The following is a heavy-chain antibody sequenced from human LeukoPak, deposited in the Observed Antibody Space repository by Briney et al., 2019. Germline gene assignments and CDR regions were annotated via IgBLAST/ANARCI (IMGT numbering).Heavy chain of an antibody. CDR1: GGSISSGGYS. V-gene: IGHV4-30-4*07. D-gene: IGHD4-17*01. CDR3: ARRAGTTVTTKFDY. Sequence: SETLSLTCAVSGGSISSGGYSWSWIRQPPGKGLEWIGYIYYSGTTFYNPSLKSRIIISVDTSKNQFSLQLSSVTAADTAVYYCARRAGTTVTTKFDYWGQGTLVTVSS. J-gene: IGHJ4*02. CDR2: IYYSGTT.